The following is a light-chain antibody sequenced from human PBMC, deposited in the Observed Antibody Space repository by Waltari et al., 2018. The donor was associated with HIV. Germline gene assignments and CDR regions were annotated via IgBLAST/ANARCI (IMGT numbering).Light chain of an antibody. CDR3: QAWDSSTVV. Sequence: SYELTQPPSVSVSPGQTASIACSGDKLGDKYDCWYQQRQGQSPVLVIYQDNKRPSGIPERISGSNSGNTATLTISGTQAMDEADYYCQAWDSSTVVFGGGTKLTVL. V-gene: IGLV3-1*01. CDR2: QDN. CDR1: KLGDKY. J-gene: IGLJ3*02.